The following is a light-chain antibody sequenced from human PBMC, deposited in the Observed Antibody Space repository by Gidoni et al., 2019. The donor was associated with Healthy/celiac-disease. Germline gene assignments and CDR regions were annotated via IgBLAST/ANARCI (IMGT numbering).Light chain of an antibody. V-gene: IGKV1-33*01. J-gene: IGKJ4*01. CDR3: QQYDNLPLT. CDR2: DAS. Sequence: DIQMTQSPSSLSASVGDRVTITCQASQDISNYLNWYQQKPGKAPKRLIYDASNLETGVPSRFSGSRSGTDFTVTISSLQPEDAATYYCQQYDNLPLTFGGGTKVEIK. CDR1: QDISNY.